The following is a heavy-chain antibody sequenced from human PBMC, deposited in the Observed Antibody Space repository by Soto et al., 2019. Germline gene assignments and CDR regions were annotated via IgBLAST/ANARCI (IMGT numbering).Heavy chain of an antibody. CDR3: ARDLKPMVGGVMSAFDI. J-gene: IGHJ3*02. CDR1: GGSISSGGYY. D-gene: IGHD3-10*01. CDR2: IYYSGST. V-gene: IGHV4-31*03. Sequence: QVQLQESGPGLVKPSQTLSLTCTVSGGSISSGGYYWSWIRQHPGKGLEWIGYIYYSGSTYYNPCLKSRVSISVDTSKNQFSLKLSSVTAADTAVYYCARDLKPMVGGVMSAFDIWGQGTMVTVSS.